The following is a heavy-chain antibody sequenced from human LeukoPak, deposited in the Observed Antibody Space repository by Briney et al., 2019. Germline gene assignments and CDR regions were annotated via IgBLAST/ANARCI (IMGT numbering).Heavy chain of an antibody. V-gene: IGHV3-11*01. J-gene: IGHJ4*02. CDR1: GFTFSDYY. CDR3: AKDRDSRTPPRVFDY. CDR2: ISSSGSTI. D-gene: IGHD3-22*01. Sequence: GGSLRLSCAASGFTFSDYYMSWIRQAPGKGLEWVSYISSSGSTIYYADSVKGRFTISRDNAKNSLYLQMNSLRAEDTAVYYCAKDRDSRTPPRVFDYWGQGTLVTVSS.